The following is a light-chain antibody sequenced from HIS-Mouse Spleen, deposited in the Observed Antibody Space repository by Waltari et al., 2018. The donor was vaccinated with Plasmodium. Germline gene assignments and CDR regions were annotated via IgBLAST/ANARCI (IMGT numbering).Light chain of an antibody. CDR1: QSVSSN. Sequence: EIVMTQSPATLSVSPGERATLSCRARQSVSSNLAWYQQKPGQAPRRLIYGASTRATGIPARFRGSGSGTEFTLTISSMQSEDFAVYNCQKYNNWPRGTFGQGTKVEIK. CDR2: GAS. J-gene: IGKJ1*01. CDR3: QKYNNWPRGT. V-gene: IGKV3-15*01.